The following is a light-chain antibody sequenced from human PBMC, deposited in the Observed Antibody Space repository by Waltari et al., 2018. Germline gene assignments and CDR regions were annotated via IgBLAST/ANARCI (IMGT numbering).Light chain of an antibody. CDR3: QAWDSSTEGVV. J-gene: IGLJ2*01. V-gene: IGLV3-1*01. CDR1: KLGDKY. CDR2: QDS. Sequence: SYELTQPPSVSVSPGQTASITCSGDKLGDKYACWYQQKPGQSPVLVIYQDSKRPSGIPERFSGSNSGNTATLTISGTQAMDEADYYYQAWDSSTEGVVFGGGTKLTVL.